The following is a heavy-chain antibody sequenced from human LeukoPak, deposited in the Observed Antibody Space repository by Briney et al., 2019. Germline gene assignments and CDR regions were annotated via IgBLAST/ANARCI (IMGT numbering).Heavy chain of an antibody. V-gene: IGHV3-21*01. CDR3: AKDGGKYDFWSGRLWWGFDY. Sequence: MSGGSLRLSCAASGFTFSSYSMNWVRQAPGKGLEWVSSISSSSSYIYYADSVKGRFTISRDNAKNSLYLQMNSLRAEDTAVYYCAKDGGKYDFWSGRLWWGFDYWGQGTLVTVSS. CDR2: ISSSSSYI. CDR1: GFTFSSYS. J-gene: IGHJ4*02. D-gene: IGHD3-3*01.